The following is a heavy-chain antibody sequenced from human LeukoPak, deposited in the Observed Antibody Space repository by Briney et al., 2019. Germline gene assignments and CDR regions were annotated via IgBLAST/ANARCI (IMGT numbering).Heavy chain of an antibody. V-gene: IGHV3-21*01. CDR1: GFTFSSYS. Sequence: GGSLRLSCAASGFTFSSYSMNWVRQAPGKGLEWVSSISSSSSYIYYAGSVKGRFTISRDNAKNSLYLQMNSLRAEDTAVYYCARDGPGGYWGQGTLVTVSS. J-gene: IGHJ4*02. CDR3: ARDGPGGY. CDR2: ISSSSSYI.